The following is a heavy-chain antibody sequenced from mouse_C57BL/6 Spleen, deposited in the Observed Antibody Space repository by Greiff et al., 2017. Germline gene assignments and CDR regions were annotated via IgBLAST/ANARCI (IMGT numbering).Heavy chain of an antibody. Sequence: QVQLQQPGAELVMPGASVKLSCKASGYTFTSYWMHWVKQRPGQGLEWIGEIDPSDSYPNYNQKFKGKSTLTVDKSSSTAYMQLSSLTSEDSAVFYCTRSTVFDYGVQGTTLTVST. J-gene: IGHJ2*01. CDR2: IDPSDSYP. V-gene: IGHV1-69*01. CDR3: TRSTVFDY. CDR1: GYTFTSYW. D-gene: IGHD4-1*02.